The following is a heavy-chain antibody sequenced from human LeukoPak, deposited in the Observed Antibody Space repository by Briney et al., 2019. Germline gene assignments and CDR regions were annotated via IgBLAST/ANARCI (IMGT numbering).Heavy chain of an antibody. D-gene: IGHD6-13*01. CDR2: IYYSGST. CDR3: ARAHIAAAGADAFDI. Sequence: SETLSLTCTVSGGSISSSSYYWGWIRQPPGKGLEWIGSIYYSGSTYYNPSLKSRVTISVDTSKNQFSLKLSSVTAADTAVYYCARAHIAAAGADAFDIWGQGTMVTVSS. CDR1: GGSISSSSYY. J-gene: IGHJ3*02. V-gene: IGHV4-39*01.